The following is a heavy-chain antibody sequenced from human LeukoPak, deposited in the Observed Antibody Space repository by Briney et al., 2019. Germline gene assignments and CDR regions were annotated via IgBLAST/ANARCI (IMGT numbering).Heavy chain of an antibody. CDR2: IRYDGSNK. CDR1: GFTFSSYG. CDR3: AKAYYCDSSGYSPGFDY. J-gene: IGHJ4*02. D-gene: IGHD3-22*01. Sequence: GGSLRLSCAASGFTFSSYGMHWVRQAPGKGLEWVAFIRYDGSNKYYADSVKGRFTISRDNPKNTLYLQMNSLRAEDTAVYYCAKAYYCDSSGYSPGFDYWGQGTLVTVPS. V-gene: IGHV3-30*02.